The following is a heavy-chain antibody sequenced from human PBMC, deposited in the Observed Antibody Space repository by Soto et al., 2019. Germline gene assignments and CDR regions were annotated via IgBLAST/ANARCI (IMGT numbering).Heavy chain of an antibody. CDR1: GFTFSSYW. CDR2: INSDGSST. V-gene: IGHV3-74*01. D-gene: IGHD3-10*01. CDR3: ARDGSGSSNDY. J-gene: IGHJ4*02. Sequence: PSETLSLSCAASGFTFSSYWMHWVRQAPGKGLVWVSRINSDGSSTSYADSVKGRFTISRDNAKNTLYLQMNSLRAEDTAVYYCARDGSGSSNDYWGQGTLVTVSS.